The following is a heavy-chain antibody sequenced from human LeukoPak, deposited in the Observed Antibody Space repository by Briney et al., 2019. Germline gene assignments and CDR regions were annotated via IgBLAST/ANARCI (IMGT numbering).Heavy chain of an antibody. D-gene: IGHD5-18*01. J-gene: IGHJ4*02. CDR3: ARHLRGYSYGPFDS. CDR1: DGSISSYY. V-gene: IGHV4-59*08. Sequence: SETLSLTCSVSDGSISSYYWSWIRQPPGKGLEWLGYIYYSGSTNCNPSLKSRVTISLDTSKNQFSLQLSSVTAADTAVYYCARHLRGYSYGPFDSWGQGTLVTVSS. CDR2: IYYSGST.